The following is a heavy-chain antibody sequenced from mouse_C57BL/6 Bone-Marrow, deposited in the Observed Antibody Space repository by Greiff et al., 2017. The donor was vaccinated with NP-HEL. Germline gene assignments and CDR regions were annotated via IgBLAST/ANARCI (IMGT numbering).Heavy chain of an antibody. V-gene: IGHV1-18*01. D-gene: IGHD2-2*01. CDR2: INPNNGGT. CDR3: ARSPLINYGYRGYAMDY. Sequence: EVQLQQSGPELVKPGASVKIPCKASGYTFTDYNMAWVKQSHGKSLEWIGDINPNNGGTIYNQKFKGKATLTVDKSSSTAYMELRSLTSEDTAVNYCARSPLINYGYRGYAMDYGGKGTSVTVSS. CDR1: GYTFTDYN. J-gene: IGHJ4*01.